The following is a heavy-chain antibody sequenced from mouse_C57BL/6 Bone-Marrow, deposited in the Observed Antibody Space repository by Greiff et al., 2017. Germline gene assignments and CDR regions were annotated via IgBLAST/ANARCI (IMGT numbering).Heavy chain of an antibody. CDR1: GFSLTSYA. CDR3: AMLWAWFAY. Sequence: VQVVESGPGLVAPSQSLSITCTVSGFSLTSYAISWVRQPPGKGLEWLGVIWTGGGTNYNSALKSRLSISKDNSKSQVFLKMNSLQPVDTARYYCAMLWAWFAYWGQGTLVTVSA. CDR2: IWTGGGT. V-gene: IGHV2-9-1*01. D-gene: IGHD1-1*02. J-gene: IGHJ3*01.